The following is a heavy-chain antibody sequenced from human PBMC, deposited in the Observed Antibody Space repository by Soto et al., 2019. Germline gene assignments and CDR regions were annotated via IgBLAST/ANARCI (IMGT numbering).Heavy chain of an antibody. D-gene: IGHD3-10*01. CDR3: ARGRSDGMDV. CDR1: GFTFSSYA. J-gene: IGHJ6*02. Sequence: EVQLLESGGILVHPGGSLRLSCAASGFTFSSYAMTWVRQAPGKGLEWVANIKEDGSEKYYVDSVKGRFTISRDDAKNSLYLEMNSLRVEDTAVFYCARGRSDGMDVWGQGTTVTVS. V-gene: IGHV3-7*03. CDR2: IKEDGSEK.